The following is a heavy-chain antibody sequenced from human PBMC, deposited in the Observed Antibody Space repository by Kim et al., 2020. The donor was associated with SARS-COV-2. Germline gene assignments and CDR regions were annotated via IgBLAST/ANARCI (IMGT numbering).Heavy chain of an antibody. V-gene: IGHV3-7*01. CDR3: ASRLSTKAY. Sequence: GGSLRLSCEASGFTFSTYWMSWVRQAPGKGLEWVANIKQDGSEKHYVDSVKGRFTISRDNAKNSLYLQMNSLRAEDTAVYYCASRLSTKAYWGQGTLVTV. CDR2: IKQDGSEK. J-gene: IGHJ4*02. D-gene: IGHD2-8*01. CDR1: GFTFSTYW.